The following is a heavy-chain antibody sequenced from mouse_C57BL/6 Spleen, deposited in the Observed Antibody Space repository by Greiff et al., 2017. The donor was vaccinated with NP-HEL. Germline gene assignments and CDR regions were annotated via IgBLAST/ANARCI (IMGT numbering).Heavy chain of an antibody. J-gene: IGHJ3*01. CDR1: GFTFSSYA. CDR2: ISSGGDYI. D-gene: IGHD1-1*01. V-gene: IGHV5-9-1*02. Sequence: EVQVVESGEGLVKPGGSLKLSCAASGFTFSSYAMSWVRQTPEKRLEWVAYISSGGDYIYYADTVKGRFTISRDNARNTLYLQMSSLKSEDTAMYYCTRDPDYYGSGRFAYWGQGTLVTVSA. CDR3: TRDPDYYGSGRFAY.